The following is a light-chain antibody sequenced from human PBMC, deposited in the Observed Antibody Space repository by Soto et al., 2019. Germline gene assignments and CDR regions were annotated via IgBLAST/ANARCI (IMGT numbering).Light chain of an antibody. V-gene: IGKV3-15*01. J-gene: IGKJ1*01. CDR1: QSVSSN. CDR3: QQYGSSGT. Sequence: EIVMTQAPATLSLSPVERATVSFRASQSVSSNLAWYQQKPGQAPRLLIYGASTRATGIPARFSGSGSGTEFTLTISSLQSEDFAVYYCQQYGSSGTFGQGTKVDIK. CDR2: GAS.